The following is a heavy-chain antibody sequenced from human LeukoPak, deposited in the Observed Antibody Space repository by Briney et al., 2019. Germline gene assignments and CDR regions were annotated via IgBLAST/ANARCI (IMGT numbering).Heavy chain of an antibody. CDR1: GGSISSGDYY. Sequence: SETLSLTCTVSGGSISSGDYYWSWIRQPPGKGLEWIGYIYYSGSTYYNPSLKSRVTISVDTSKNQFSLKLSSVTAADTAVYYCARVGARVTPRDWFDPWGQGTLVTVSS. V-gene: IGHV4-30-4*01. J-gene: IGHJ5*02. D-gene: IGHD2-21*02. CDR3: ARVGARVTPRDWFDP. CDR2: IYYSGST.